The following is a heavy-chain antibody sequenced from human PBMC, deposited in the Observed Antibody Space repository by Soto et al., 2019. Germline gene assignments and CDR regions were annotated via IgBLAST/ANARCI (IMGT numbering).Heavy chain of an antibody. V-gene: IGHV3-49*05. CDR2: IKSKAYGGTT. CDR1: GFTFGDYP. J-gene: IGHJ4*02. Sequence: EVQLVESGGGLVKPGQSLRLSCVASGFTFGDYPMSWFRQAPGKGLECVGFIKSKAYGGTTEYAPSVKGRFTISGDDSKSIVYLQMNSLKTEDTAVYYCTREFSGSGGWGQGTLVTVSS. CDR3: TREFSGSGG. D-gene: IGHD3-10*01.